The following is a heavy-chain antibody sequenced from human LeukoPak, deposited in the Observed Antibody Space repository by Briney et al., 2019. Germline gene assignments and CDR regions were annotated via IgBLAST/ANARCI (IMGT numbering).Heavy chain of an antibody. CDR2: ISYDGSNK. V-gene: IGHV3-30*18. Sequence: PGGSLRLSCAASGFTFSSYGMHWVRQAPGKGLEWVAVISYDGSNKYYADSVKGRFTISRDNSKNTLYLQMNSLRAEDTAVYYCAKDRRILQWLGPPDYWGQGTLVTVSS. CDR1: GFTFSSYG. J-gene: IGHJ4*02. D-gene: IGHD6-19*01. CDR3: AKDRRILQWLGPPDY.